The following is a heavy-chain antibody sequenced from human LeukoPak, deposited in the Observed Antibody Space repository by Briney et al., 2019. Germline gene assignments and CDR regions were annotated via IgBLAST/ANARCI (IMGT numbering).Heavy chain of an antibody. CDR3: ARRVTGIAAAGYNWFDP. Sequence: SETLSLTCTVPGGSISSSSYYWGWIRQPPGKGLEWIGSIYYSGSTYYNPSLKSRVTISVDTSKNQFSLKLSSVTAADTAVYYCARRVTGIAAAGYNWFDPWGQGTLVTVSS. J-gene: IGHJ5*02. CDR1: GGSISSSSYY. V-gene: IGHV4-39*01. CDR2: IYYSGST. D-gene: IGHD6-13*01.